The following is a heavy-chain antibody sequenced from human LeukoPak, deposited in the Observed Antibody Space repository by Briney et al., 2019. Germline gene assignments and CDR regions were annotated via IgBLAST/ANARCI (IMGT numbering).Heavy chain of an antibody. D-gene: IGHD5-12*01. CDR1: GGSISSYY. V-gene: IGHV4-4*07. CDR2: VYSSGST. J-gene: IGHJ4*02. CDR3: ARVSLYNGYDYLDY. Sequence: PSETLSLTCTVSGGSISSYYWSWIRQPAGKGLEWIGRVYSSGSTSFNPSLKTRLTMSVDTSQNQFSLKLSSVTAADTAVYFCARVSLYNGYDYLDYWGQGTLVIVS.